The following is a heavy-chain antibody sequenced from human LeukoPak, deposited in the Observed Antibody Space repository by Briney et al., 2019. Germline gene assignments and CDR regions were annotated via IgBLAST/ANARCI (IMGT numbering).Heavy chain of an antibody. CDR3: ARVKPDDYGDYSSHFDY. D-gene: IGHD4-17*01. J-gene: IGHJ4*02. V-gene: IGHV1-18*01. CDR1: GYTFTSYG. CDR2: ISAHNGNT. Sequence: GASVKVSCKASGYTFTSYGISWVRQAPGQGLEWMGWISAHNGNTNYAQKLQGRVTMTTDTSTSTAYMELRSLRSDDTAVYYCARVKPDDYGDYSSHFDYWGQGTLVTVSS.